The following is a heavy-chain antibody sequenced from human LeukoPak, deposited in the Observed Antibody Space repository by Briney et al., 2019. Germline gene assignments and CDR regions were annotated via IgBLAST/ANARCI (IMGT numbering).Heavy chain of an antibody. V-gene: IGHV4-39*07. CDR2: ISYSGST. Sequence: PSETLSLTCTVSGGSISSSSYYWGWIRQPPGQGLEWIGSISYSGSTYYNPSLKSRVTISVDTSKDQLSLKLSSVTAADTAVYYCARALSLRGTPYYMDVWGKGTTVTVSS. CDR3: ARALSLRGTPYYMDV. J-gene: IGHJ6*03. CDR1: GGSISSSSYY. D-gene: IGHD1-7*01.